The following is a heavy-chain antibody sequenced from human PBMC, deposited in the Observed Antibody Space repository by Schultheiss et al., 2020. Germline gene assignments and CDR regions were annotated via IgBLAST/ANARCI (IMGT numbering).Heavy chain of an antibody. V-gene: IGHV2-26*01. CDR1: GFSLSNARMG. CDR3: AHSTLGSPYGMDV. Sequence: SGPTLVKPTETLTLTCTVSGFSLSNARMGVSWIRQPPGKALEWLAHIFSNDEKSYSTSLKSRLTISKDTSKSQVVLTMTNMDPVDTATYYCAHSTLGSPYGMDVWGQGTTVTVSS. D-gene: IGHD4-11*01. J-gene: IGHJ6*02. CDR2: IFSNDEK.